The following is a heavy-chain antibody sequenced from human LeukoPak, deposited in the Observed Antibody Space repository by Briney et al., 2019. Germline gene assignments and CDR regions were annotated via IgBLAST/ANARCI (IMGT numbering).Heavy chain of an antibody. CDR3: AKDGGYDCGLAFDI. CDR2: IRYDGSNK. Sequence: GGSLRLSCAASGFTFSSYGMHWVRQAPGKGLEWVAFIRYDGSNKYYADSVKGRFTISRDNSKDTLYLQVNSLRAEDTAVYYCAKDGGYDCGLAFDIWGQGTMVTVSS. V-gene: IGHV3-30*02. CDR1: GFTFSSYG. J-gene: IGHJ3*02. D-gene: IGHD5-12*01.